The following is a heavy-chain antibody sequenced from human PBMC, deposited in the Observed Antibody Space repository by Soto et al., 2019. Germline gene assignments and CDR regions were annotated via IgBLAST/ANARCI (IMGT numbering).Heavy chain of an antibody. V-gene: IGHV1-2*02. Sequence: ASVKVSCKASGYTFTGYYIHWVRQAPGQGLEWMGWIIPDSGATNYTQKFQGRVTMTSETSTNTAFLELSRLRSDDTAVYFCARGARISIFGVINWLDHWVQGTLVTV. CDR1: GYTFTGYY. CDR3: ARGARISIFGVINWLDH. J-gene: IGHJ5*02. CDR2: IIPDSGAT. D-gene: IGHD3-3*01.